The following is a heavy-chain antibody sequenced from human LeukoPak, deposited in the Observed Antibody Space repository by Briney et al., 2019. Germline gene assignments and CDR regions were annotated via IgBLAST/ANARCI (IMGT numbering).Heavy chain of an antibody. CDR2: ISYDGSNK. Sequence: GRSLRLSCAASGFTFSSYAMHWVRQAPGKGLEWVAAISYDGSNKYYADSVKGRFTISRDNSKNTLYLQMNSLRAEDTAVYYCARDHDYGDYEPIFHYWGQGTLVTVSS. CDR3: ARDHDYGDYEPIFHY. V-gene: IGHV3-30*04. CDR1: GFTFSSYA. J-gene: IGHJ4*02. D-gene: IGHD4-17*01.